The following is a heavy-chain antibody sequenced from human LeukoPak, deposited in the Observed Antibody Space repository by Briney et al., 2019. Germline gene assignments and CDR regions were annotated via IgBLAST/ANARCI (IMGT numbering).Heavy chain of an antibody. J-gene: IGHJ4*02. CDR1: GGSISSYY. CDR2: IFYAGST. V-gene: IGHV4-59*01. CDR3: ARGAGFFNY. Sequence: PSETLSLTCTVSGGSISSYYWSWIRQPPGKGLEWIGYIFYAGSTNYNPSLRSRVSISVDSSKNQFSLRLSSVTAADTAAYYCARGAGFFNYWGQGTLVTVSS. D-gene: IGHD6-25*01.